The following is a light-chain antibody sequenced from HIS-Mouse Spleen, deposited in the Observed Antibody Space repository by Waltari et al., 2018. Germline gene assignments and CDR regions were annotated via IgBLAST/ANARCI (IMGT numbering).Light chain of an antibody. CDR3: CSYAGSSTVV. Sequence: QSALTQPASVSGPPGQSITISCTGTSSDVGSYNLFSGYQQHPGKAPKLMIYEGSKRPSGVSNRFSGSKSGNTASLTISGLQAEDEADYYCCSYAGSSTVVFGGGTKLTVL. CDR1: SSDVGSYNL. J-gene: IGLJ2*01. V-gene: IGLV2-23*01. CDR2: EGS.